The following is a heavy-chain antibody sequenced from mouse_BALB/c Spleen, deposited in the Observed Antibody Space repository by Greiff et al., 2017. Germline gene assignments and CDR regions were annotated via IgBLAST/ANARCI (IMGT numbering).Heavy chain of an antibody. V-gene: IGHV5-6-5*01. CDR3: ARGGGSGYDWFAY. CDR2: ISSGGST. CDR1: GFTFSSYA. D-gene: IGHD2-2*01. Sequence: EVKVEESGGGLVKPGGSLKLSCAASGFTFSSYAMSWVRQTPEKRLGWVASISSGGSTYYPDSVKGRFTISRDNARNILYLQMSSLRSEDTAMYYCARGGGSGYDWFAYWGQGTLVTVSA. J-gene: IGHJ3*01.